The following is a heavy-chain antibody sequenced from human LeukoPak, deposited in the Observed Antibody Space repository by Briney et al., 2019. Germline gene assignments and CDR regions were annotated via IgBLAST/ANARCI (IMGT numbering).Heavy chain of an antibody. D-gene: IGHD3-10*01. CDR2: IYHSGST. CDR3: ARAGDYYVSGSYLGY. V-gene: IGHV4-30-2*02. CDR1: GGSISSGGYY. Sequence: SETLSLTCTVSGGSISSGGYYWSWIRQPRGKGLEWIGYIYHSGSTYYNPSLKSRVTISVDTSKNQFSLTLSSVTAADAAVYYCARAGDYYVSGSYLGYWGQGTLVTVSS. J-gene: IGHJ4*02.